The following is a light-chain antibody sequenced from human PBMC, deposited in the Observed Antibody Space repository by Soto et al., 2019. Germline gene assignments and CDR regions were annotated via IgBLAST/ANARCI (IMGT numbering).Light chain of an antibody. J-gene: IGLJ1*01. CDR1: SSDVGGYNY. V-gene: IGLV2-14*01. Sequence: QSALTQPASVSGSPGQSITISCTGTSSDVGGYNYVSWYQQHPGKAPKLMIYDVSNRPSGVSNRFSGSKSGTTASLTISGLQAEDEADYYCSAYTSSSTLSYVFGTGTKLTVL. CDR3: SAYTSSSTLSYV. CDR2: DVS.